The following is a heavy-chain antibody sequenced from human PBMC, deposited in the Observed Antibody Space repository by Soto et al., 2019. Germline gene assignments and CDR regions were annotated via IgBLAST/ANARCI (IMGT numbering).Heavy chain of an antibody. J-gene: IGHJ6*02. CDR1: GYTFTSYA. V-gene: IGHV1-3*01. CDR2: INAGNGNT. CDR3: ARDPIDYVWGSYRYLYGMDV. Sequence: GASVKVSCKASGYTFTSYAMHWVRQAPGQRLEWMGWINAGNGNTKYSQKFQGRVTITRDTSASTAYMELSSLRSEDTAVYYCARDPIDYVWGSYRYLYGMDVWGQGTTVTVSS. D-gene: IGHD3-16*02.